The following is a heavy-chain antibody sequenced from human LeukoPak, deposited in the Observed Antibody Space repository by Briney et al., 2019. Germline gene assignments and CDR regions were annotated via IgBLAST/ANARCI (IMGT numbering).Heavy chain of an antibody. D-gene: IGHD5-12*01. CDR1: GFTFSTYW. CDR3: ARALTGGYAFDAFDI. CDR2: IKHDGSQK. J-gene: IGHJ3*02. Sequence: GGSLRLSCAASGFTFSTYWMSWVRRAPGKGLEWVANIKHDGSQKYYVDSVKGRFAISRDSAKNSLYLQMNSLRAEDTAVYFCARALTGGYAFDAFDIWGQGTMVTVSS. V-gene: IGHV3-7*04.